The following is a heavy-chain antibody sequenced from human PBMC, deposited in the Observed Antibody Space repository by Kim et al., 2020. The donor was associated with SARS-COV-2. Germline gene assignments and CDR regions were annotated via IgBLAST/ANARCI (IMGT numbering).Heavy chain of an antibody. CDR2: STK. J-gene: IGHJ4*02. D-gene: IGHD5-12*01. V-gene: IGHV3-11*01. Sequence: STKYYAGSGKGRFTIAKDNAQNSLYLQMNSLRAEDTAVYYCAREGGYNFDLWGQGTPVTVSS. CDR3: AREGGYNFDL.